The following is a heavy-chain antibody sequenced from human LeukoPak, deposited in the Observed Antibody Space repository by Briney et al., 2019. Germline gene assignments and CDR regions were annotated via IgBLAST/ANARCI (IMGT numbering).Heavy chain of an antibody. CDR1: GGSISSYY. J-gene: IGHJ4*02. CDR3: ASQIVVVPAAREYYFDY. V-gene: IGHV4-4*07. D-gene: IGHD2-2*01. Sequence: SETLSLTCTVSGGSISSYYWSWIRQPAGKGLEWIGRIYTSGSTNYNPSLKSRVTMSVDTSKNQFSLKLSSVTAADTAVYYCASQIVVVPAAREYYFDYWSQGTLVTVSS. CDR2: IYTSGST.